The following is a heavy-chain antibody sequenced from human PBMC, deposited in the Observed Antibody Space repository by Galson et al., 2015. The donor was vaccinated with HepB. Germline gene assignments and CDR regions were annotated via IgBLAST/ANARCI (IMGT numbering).Heavy chain of an antibody. CDR3: ARTGSLYGDCHDAFDI. Sequence: PALVKPTQTLTLTCTFSGFSLSTSGMCVSWIRQPPGKALEWLARIDWDDDKYYSTSLKTRLTISKDTSKNQVGLTMTNMDPVDTATYYCARTGSLYGDCHDAFDIWGQGTMVTVSS. CDR1: GFSLSTSGMC. D-gene: IGHD4-17*01. J-gene: IGHJ3*02. CDR2: IDWDDDK. V-gene: IGHV2-70*11.